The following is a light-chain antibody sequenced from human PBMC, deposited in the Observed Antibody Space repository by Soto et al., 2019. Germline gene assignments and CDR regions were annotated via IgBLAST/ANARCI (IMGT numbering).Light chain of an antibody. CDR1: QNIGSS. CDR3: QQHNDYSAVT. V-gene: IGKV1-5*01. Sequence: DIQMTQSPSTLSASVGDRVTITCRASQNIGSSLAWYQHRPGKAPKLLIFDASTLQAGGPPRCIGSGFWTQFNLPITGLQPDDFATYYCQQHNDYSAVTFGQGTKLEIK. CDR2: DAS. J-gene: IGKJ2*01.